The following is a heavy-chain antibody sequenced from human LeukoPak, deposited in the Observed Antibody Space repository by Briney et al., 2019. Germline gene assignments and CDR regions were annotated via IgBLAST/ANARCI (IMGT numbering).Heavy chain of an antibody. V-gene: IGHV3-30*02. CDR2: IRYDGSNK. J-gene: IGHJ6*03. CDR3: AKDHAAGDYDYYYMDV. Sequence: GGSLRLSCAASGFTFSSYGMHWVRQAPGKGLEWVAFIRYDGSNKYYADSVKGRFTISRDNSKNTLYLQMNSPRAEDTAVYYCAKDHAAGDYDYYYMDVWGKGTTVTISS. CDR1: GFTFSSYG. D-gene: IGHD4-17*01.